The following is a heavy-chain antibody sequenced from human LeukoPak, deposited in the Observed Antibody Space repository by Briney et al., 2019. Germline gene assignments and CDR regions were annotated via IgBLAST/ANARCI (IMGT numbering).Heavy chain of an antibody. Sequence: SETLSLTCTVSGGSISSYYWSWIRQPPGKGLEWIGYIYYSGSTNYNPSLKSRVTISVDTSENQFSLKLSSVTAADTAVYYCARHAVTTSQYFDYWGQGTLVTVSS. CDR2: IYYSGST. CDR3: ARHAVTTSQYFDY. V-gene: IGHV4-59*08. D-gene: IGHD4-17*01. CDR1: GGSISSYY. J-gene: IGHJ4*02.